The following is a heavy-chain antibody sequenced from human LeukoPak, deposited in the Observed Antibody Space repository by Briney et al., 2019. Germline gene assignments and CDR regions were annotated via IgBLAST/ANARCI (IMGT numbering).Heavy chain of an antibody. V-gene: IGHV4-59*01. CDR3: ARVHRFCRGGNCYAFDY. CDR2: IYYSGTT. CDR1: GGSINSFY. D-gene: IGHD2-15*01. J-gene: IGHJ4*02. Sequence: SETLSLTCTVSGGSINSFYWSWIRQPPGKGLEWIGYIYYSGTTNYNPSLKSRVTISVDTSKNQFSLNLSSATAADTAVYFCARVHRFCRGGNCYAFDYWGQGTLVTVSP.